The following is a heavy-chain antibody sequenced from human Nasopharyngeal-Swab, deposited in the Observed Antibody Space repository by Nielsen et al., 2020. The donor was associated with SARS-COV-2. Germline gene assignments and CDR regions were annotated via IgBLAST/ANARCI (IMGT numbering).Heavy chain of an antibody. CDR2: IIPILGIA. CDR3: ARVPPPAQYCSGGSCYSDY. CDR1: GYTFTTYD. Sequence: SVKVSCKASGYTFTTYDITWVRQAPGQGLEWMGRIIPILGIANYAQKFQGRVTITADKSTSTAYMELSSLRSEDTAVYYCARVPPPAQYCSGGSCYSDYWGQGTLVTVSS. D-gene: IGHD2-15*01. V-gene: IGHV1-69*04. J-gene: IGHJ4*02.